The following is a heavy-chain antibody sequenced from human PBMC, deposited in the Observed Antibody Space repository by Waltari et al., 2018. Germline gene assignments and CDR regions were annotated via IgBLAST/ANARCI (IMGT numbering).Heavy chain of an antibody. CDR3: ARDLIAAAGTFDY. Sequence: QVQLQESGPGLVKPSETLSLTCAVSGYSISSGYYWGWIRQPPGKGLECIGSIYSSGSTYYNPSLKSRVTISVDTSKTQFSLKLSSVTAADTAVYYCARDLIAAAGTFDYWGQGTLVTVSS. V-gene: IGHV4-38-2*02. D-gene: IGHD6-13*01. J-gene: IGHJ4*02. CDR2: IYSSGST. CDR1: GYSISSGYY.